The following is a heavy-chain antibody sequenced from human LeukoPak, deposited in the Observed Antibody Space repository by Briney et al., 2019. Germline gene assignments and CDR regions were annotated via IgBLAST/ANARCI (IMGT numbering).Heavy chain of an antibody. D-gene: IGHD2-21*01. J-gene: IGHJ4*02. CDR2: VRYDGRDK. CDR3: ARGGARDIWYFAY. V-gene: IGHV3-30*02. Sequence: GGSLRLSCEVSGFTFSAYGIHWVRQSPGKGLKCVAFVRYDGRDKFYADSVKGRFIVSKDNSRTTLQLQMNSLRSEDTAVYFCARGGARDIWYFAYWGQGIRVTVSS. CDR1: GFTFSAYG.